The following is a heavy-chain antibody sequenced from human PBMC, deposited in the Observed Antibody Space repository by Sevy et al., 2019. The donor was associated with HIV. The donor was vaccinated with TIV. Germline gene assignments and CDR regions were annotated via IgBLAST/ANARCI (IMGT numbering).Heavy chain of an antibody. Sequence: GGSLRLSCAASGFIFDDYAIHWVRQAPGKGPEWVSGISWRGATIGYADSVKGRFTISRDIAKNSLFLHMNNLRPEDTALYYCAKGGPFSYDSSAYEIDYWGQGTLVTVSS. V-gene: IGHV3-9*01. CDR3: AKGGPFSYDSSAYEIDY. D-gene: IGHD3-22*01. CDR2: ISWRGATI. CDR1: GFIFDDYA. J-gene: IGHJ4*02.